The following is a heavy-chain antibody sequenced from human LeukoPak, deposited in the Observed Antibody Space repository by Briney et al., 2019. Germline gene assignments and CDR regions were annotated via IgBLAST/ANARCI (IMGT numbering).Heavy chain of an antibody. CDR2: IYYSGST. J-gene: IGHJ4*02. Sequence: SETLSLTCTVSGGSISSGGYYWSWIRQHPGKGLEWIGYIYYSGSTYYNPSLKSRVTISVDTSKNQLSLKLSSVTAADTAVYYCARSGGVYYYDSNGYYPLDYWGQGTLVTVSS. CDR1: GGSISSGGYY. D-gene: IGHD3-22*01. CDR3: ARSGGVYYYDSNGYYPLDY. V-gene: IGHV4-31*03.